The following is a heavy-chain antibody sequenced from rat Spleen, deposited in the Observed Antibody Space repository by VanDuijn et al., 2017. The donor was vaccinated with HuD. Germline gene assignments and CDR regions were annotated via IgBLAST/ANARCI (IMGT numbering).Heavy chain of an antibody. CDR1: GFTFPSYW. V-gene: IGHV5-58*01. CDR2: INTDGGRT. Sequence: EVQLVESGGGLVQPGRSLKLSCVASGFTFPSYWMYWVRQAPGKGLEWLSSINTDGGRTYYSDSVKGRFTISRDNAQNTLYLQMSSLRSEDTATYYCTRGYAHYWGQGVMVTVSS. D-gene: IGHD1-12*01. CDR3: TRGYAHY. J-gene: IGHJ2*01.